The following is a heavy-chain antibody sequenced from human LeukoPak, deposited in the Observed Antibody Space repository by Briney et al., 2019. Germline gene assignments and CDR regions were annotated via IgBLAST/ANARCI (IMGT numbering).Heavy chain of an antibody. Sequence: SVKVSCKASGGTFSSYAISWVRQAPGQGLEWMGGIIPIFGTANYAQKFQGRVTITADESMSTAYMELSSLRSEDTAVYYCAREGPREDAFDIWGQGTMVTVSS. CDR2: IIPIFGTA. V-gene: IGHV1-69*13. CDR1: GGTFSSYA. J-gene: IGHJ3*02. CDR3: AREGPREDAFDI.